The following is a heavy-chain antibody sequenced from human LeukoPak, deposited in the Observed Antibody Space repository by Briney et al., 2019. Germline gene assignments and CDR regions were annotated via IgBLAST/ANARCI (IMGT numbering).Heavy chain of an antibody. CDR2: THPYGHA. V-gene: IGHV4-34*01. D-gene: IGHD2-2*01. CDR1: GGSFSDYY. CDR3: SRGKDQSKTGDS. Sequence: SETLSLTCAVYGGSFSDYYWSWIRQPPGRGLEWIGETHPYGHANLNPSLRSRVSISIDTPNNQFSLKLTSVTAADTALYYCSRGKDQSKTGDSWGQGTLVTVSS. J-gene: IGHJ4*02.